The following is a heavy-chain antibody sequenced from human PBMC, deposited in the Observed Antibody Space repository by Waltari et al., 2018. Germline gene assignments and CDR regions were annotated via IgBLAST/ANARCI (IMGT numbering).Heavy chain of an antibody. CDR3: ARAGSSSSWGYYYYYYMDV. V-gene: IGHV4-61*02. Sequence: QVQLQESGPGLVKPSQTLSLTCTVSGGSISSGSYYWSWLRQPAGKGLEWIGRIYTSGSTNYNPSLKSRVTISVDTSKNQFSLKLSSVTAADTAVYYCARAGSSSSWGYYYYYYMDVWGKGTTVTVSS. CDR1: GGSISSGSYY. D-gene: IGHD6-6*01. CDR2: IYTSGST. J-gene: IGHJ6*03.